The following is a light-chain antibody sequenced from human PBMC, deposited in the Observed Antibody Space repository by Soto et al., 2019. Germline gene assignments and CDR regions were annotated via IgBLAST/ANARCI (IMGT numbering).Light chain of an antibody. CDR1: QSISSW. J-gene: IGKJ1*01. Sequence: IQMTQPPSTLSASVGDRVTITCRASQSISSWLAWYQQKPGKAPKLLIYKASSLQSGVPSRFSGSGSGTEFTLTISSLQPDDFATYYCQQYNSYSTFGQGTKVEIK. CDR3: QQYNSYST. CDR2: KAS. V-gene: IGKV1-5*03.